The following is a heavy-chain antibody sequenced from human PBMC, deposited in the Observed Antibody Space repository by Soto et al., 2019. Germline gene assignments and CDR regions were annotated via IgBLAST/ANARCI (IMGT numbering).Heavy chain of an antibody. D-gene: IGHD3-22*01. V-gene: IGHV1-18*01. CDR2: ISAYNGNT. J-gene: IGHJ4*02. Sequence: ASVKVSCKDSVYTFTSYGISWVRQAPGQGLEWMGWISAYNGNTNYAQKLQGRVTMTTDTSTSTAYMELRSLRSDDTAVYYCAREGSYDSSGYYEDYWGQGTLVTV. CDR1: VYTFTSYG. CDR3: AREGSYDSSGYYEDY.